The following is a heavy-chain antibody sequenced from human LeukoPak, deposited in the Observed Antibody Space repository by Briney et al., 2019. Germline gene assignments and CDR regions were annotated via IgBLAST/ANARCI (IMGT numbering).Heavy chain of an antibody. J-gene: IGHJ4*02. V-gene: IGHV3-7*01. CDR1: GFTFSDYY. D-gene: IGHD1-26*01. CDR2: IKQDGSEK. Sequence: PGGSLRLSCAASGFTFSDYYMSWIRQAPGKGLEWVANIKQDGSEKYYVDSVKGRFTISRDNAKNSLYLQMNSLRAEDTAVYYCARDGIVGATTSDYWGQGTLVTVSS. CDR3: ARDGIVGATTSDY.